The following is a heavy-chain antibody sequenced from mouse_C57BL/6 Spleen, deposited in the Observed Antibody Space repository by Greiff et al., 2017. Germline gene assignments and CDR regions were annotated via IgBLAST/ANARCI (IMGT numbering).Heavy chain of an antibody. J-gene: IGHJ3*01. CDR3: ARPYSNYVGFAY. Sequence: VQLQQPGAELVKPGASVKLSCKASGYTFTSYWMQWVKQRPGQGLEWIGEIDPSDRYTNYNQKFKGKATLTVDTSSSTAYMQLSSLTSEASAVYYCARPYSNYVGFAYWGQGTLVTVSA. V-gene: IGHV1-50*01. CDR1: GYTFTSYW. CDR2: IDPSDRYT. D-gene: IGHD2-5*01.